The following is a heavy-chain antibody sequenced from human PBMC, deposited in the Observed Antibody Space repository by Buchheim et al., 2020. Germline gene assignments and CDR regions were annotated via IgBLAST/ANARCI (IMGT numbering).Heavy chain of an antibody. V-gene: IGHV3-73*01. Sequence: EVQLVESGGGLVQPGGSLKLSCAASGFTFSDSAVHWVRQASGKGLEWVGRIRNKADSYASAYAASVKDRFTISRADSENTAYLQMNSLKTEDTAVYYCTRPEDSNNWYKDLEFHHWGQGALVTVSS. D-gene: IGHD6-13*01. J-gene: IGHJ4*02. CDR2: IRNKADSYAS. CDR1: GFTFSDSA. CDR3: TRPEDSNNWYKDLEFHH.